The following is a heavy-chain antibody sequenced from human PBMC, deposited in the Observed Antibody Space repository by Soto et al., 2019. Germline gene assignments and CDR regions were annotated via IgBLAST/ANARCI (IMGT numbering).Heavy chain of an antibody. Sequence: QVQLVQSGAEVKKPGSSVKVSCKASGGTFSSYPISWVRQAPGQGLEWMGRIIPLLGIANYAQKFQGRVTITEDKTTSTAERELSSLRSEDTAVYYCARDGYYYDGMDVWGQGTTVTVSS. CDR1: GGTFSSYP. CDR2: IIPLLGIA. V-gene: IGHV1-69*04. CDR3: ARDGYYYDGMDV. J-gene: IGHJ6*02.